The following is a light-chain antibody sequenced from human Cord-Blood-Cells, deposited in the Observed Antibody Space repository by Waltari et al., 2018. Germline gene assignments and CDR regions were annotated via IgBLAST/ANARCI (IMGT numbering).Light chain of an antibody. Sequence: EIVLTPSPGTLSLSPGERATLSCRASQSVRSSYLAWYQQKPGQAPRLLIYGASSRATGIPDRFSGSGSGTDFTLTISRLEPEDFAVYYCQQYGSSPTWTFGQGTKVEIK. J-gene: IGKJ1*01. V-gene: IGKV3-20*01. CDR2: GAS. CDR3: QQYGSSPTWT. CDR1: QSVRSSY.